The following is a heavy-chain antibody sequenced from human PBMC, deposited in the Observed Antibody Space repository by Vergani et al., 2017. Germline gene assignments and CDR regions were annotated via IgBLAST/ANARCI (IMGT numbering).Heavy chain of an antibody. D-gene: IGHD2-8*01. J-gene: IGHJ6*02. CDR2: IYSGGST. CDR3: ARDPNANEGYYYYYGMDV. Sequence: EVQLVESGGGLIQPGGSLRLSCAASGFTVSSNYMSWVRQAPGKGLEWVSVIYSGGSTYYADSVKGRFTISRDNSKNTLYLQMNSLRAEDTAVYYCARDPNANEGYYYYYGMDVWGQGTTVTVSS. CDR1: GFTVSSNY. V-gene: IGHV3-53*01.